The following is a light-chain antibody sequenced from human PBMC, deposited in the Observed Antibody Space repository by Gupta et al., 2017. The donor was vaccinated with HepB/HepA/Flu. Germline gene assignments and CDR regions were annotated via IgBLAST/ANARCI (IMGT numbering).Light chain of an antibody. Sequence: EIVLTQSPATLSLSPGASATLSCRASQSVSSYLAWYQQKPGQAPRLLIYDASNRATGIPARFSGSGSGPDFTLTISSLEPEDFAVYYCQQRSNWLSLTFGGGTKVEIK. V-gene: IGKV3-11*01. CDR2: DAS. J-gene: IGKJ4*01. CDR1: QSVSSY. CDR3: QQRSNWLSLT.